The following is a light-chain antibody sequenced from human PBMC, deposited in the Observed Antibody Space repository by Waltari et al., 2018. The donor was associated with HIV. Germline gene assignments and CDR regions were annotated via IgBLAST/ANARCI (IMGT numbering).Light chain of an antibody. CDR1: QSVLYSSNNKNY. CDR2: WAS. CDR3: QQYYTTPFT. J-gene: IGKJ3*01. V-gene: IGKV4-1*01. Sequence: DIVVTQSPDFLPVSLGEQATVSCKSSQSVLYSSNNKNYLAWYQQKPGQPPKLLIYWASTRESGVPDRFSGSGSGTDFTLTISSLQAEDVAVFYCQQYYTTPFTFGPGTKVDIK.